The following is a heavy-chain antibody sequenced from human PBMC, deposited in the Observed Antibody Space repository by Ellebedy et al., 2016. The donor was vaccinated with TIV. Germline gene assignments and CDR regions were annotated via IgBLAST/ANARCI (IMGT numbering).Heavy chain of an antibody. Sequence: AASVQVSCKASGYTFNSYGVSWVRQAPGRGLEWMGWISVYTGNTNYAQNLQDRVTMTTDTSTSTAYMELRSLTSDDTAVYFCARGTRPFDNWGQGTLVTVSS. CDR3: ARGTRPFDN. J-gene: IGHJ4*02. CDR1: GYTFNSYG. V-gene: IGHV1-18*04. CDR2: ISVYTGNT. D-gene: IGHD2-2*01.